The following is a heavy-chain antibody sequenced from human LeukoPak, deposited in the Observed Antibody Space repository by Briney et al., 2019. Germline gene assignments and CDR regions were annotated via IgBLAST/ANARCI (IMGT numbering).Heavy chain of an antibody. CDR1: GFTFSSYG. CDR2: IWYEGNTE. CDR3: ARGWGSSVYASAFDI. V-gene: IGHV3-33*01. J-gene: IGHJ3*02. D-gene: IGHD3-22*01. Sequence: PGTSLRLSCAASGFTFSSYGMHWVRQAPGKGLEWVALIWYEGNTEKYADSVKGRITISRDNSKNTLYLEMNSLRAEDTAVYYCARGWGSSVYASAFDIWGQGTMVTISS.